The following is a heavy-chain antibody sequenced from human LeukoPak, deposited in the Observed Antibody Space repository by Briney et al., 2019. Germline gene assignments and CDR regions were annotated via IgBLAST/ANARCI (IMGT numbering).Heavy chain of an antibody. CDR2: IIPIFGTA. Sequence: ASVKVSCKASGGTFSSYAISWVRQAPGQGLEWMGGIIPIFGTANYAQKFQGRVTITADKSTSTAYMELSSLRSDDTAVYYCARDRSAVAGTNLYYYYYYMDVWGKGTTVTISS. CDR3: ARDRSAVAGTNLYYYYYYMDV. V-gene: IGHV1-69*06. D-gene: IGHD6-19*01. J-gene: IGHJ6*03. CDR1: GGTFSSYA.